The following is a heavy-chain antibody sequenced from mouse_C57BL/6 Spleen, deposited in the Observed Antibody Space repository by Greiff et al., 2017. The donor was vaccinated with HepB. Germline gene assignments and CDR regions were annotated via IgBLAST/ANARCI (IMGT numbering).Heavy chain of an antibody. J-gene: IGHJ2*01. CDR1: GFTFSRYT. CDR2: ISGGGGNT. D-gene: IGHD2-4*01. CDR3: ARQGDDYDGRPFDY. Sequence: EVKLMESGGGLVKPGGSLKLSCAASGFTFSRYTMSWVRQTPEKRLEWVATISGGGGNTYYPDSVKGRFTISRDNAKNTLYLQMSSLRSEDTALYYCARQGDDYDGRPFDYWGQGTTLTVSS. V-gene: IGHV5-9*01.